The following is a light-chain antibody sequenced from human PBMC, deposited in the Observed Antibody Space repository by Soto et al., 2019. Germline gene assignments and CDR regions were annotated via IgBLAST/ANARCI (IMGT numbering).Light chain of an antibody. CDR1: QGIGSW. V-gene: IGKV1-12*01. Sequence: DIQMTQSPSSVSASVGDRVTITCRTSQGIGSWLAWYQQKPGKAPKVLIYAASSVQTGVPSRFSGSGSGSDFTLTISSLQPEDFATYYCQPANSFPLTFGGGTKVEIK. CDR3: QPANSFPLT. J-gene: IGKJ4*01. CDR2: AAS.